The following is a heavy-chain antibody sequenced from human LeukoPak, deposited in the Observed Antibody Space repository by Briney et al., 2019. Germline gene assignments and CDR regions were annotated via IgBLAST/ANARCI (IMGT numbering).Heavy chain of an antibody. D-gene: IGHD3-22*01. CDR2: IYWDDDK. V-gene: IGHV2-5*02. CDR1: GFSLSTSGVG. CDR3: AHRITRSHYDSHHVFDS. J-gene: IGHJ3*02. Sequence: SGPTLVNPPQTLTLTCTFSGFSLSTSGVGVGWIRQPPGKALEWLAVIYWDDDKRYNPSLKSRLTITKDTSKNQVVLTLTNMDPVDTATYYCAHRITRSHYDSHHVFDSWGQGTMVTVSA.